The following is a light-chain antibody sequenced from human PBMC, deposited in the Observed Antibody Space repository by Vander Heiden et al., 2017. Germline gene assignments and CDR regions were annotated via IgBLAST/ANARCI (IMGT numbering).Light chain of an antibody. J-gene: IGKJ1*01. Sequence: EMVWTQSPPTLSLSPGERATPSCRASQSVSSYLAWYQQKPGQAPRLLIYDASNRATGIPARFSGSGSGTDFTLTISSLEPEDFAVYYCKQRSNWLWTFGQGTKVEIK. V-gene: IGKV3-11*01. CDR3: KQRSNWLWT. CDR2: DAS. CDR1: QSVSSY.